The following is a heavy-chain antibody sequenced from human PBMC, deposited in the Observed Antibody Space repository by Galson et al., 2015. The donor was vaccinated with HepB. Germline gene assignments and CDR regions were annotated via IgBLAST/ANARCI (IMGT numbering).Heavy chain of an antibody. Sequence: SLRLSCAASGFAFSSYAMNWVRQAPGQGLEWVSSISTSDIYTFYADSVKGRFTISRDNSKNTLYLQMNSLRAEDTAVYYCAKEPRGHQDLDYWGQGTLVTVSS. CDR2: ISTSDIYT. J-gene: IGHJ4*02. D-gene: IGHD3-10*01. V-gene: IGHV3-23*01. CDR1: GFAFSSYA. CDR3: AKEPRGHQDLDY.